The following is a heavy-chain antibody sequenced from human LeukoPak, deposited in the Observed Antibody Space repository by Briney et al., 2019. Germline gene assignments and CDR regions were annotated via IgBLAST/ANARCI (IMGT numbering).Heavy chain of an antibody. CDR2: ISSSGSTI. V-gene: IGHV3-48*03. CDR1: GFTFSSYE. J-gene: IGHJ4*02. D-gene: IGHD1-26*01. Sequence: GGSLRLSCAASGFTFSSYEMNWVRQAPGKGLEWVSYISSSGSTIYYADSVKGRFTISRDNAKNSLYLQMNSLRAEDAAVYYCARVQYSGSYHYFDYWGQGTLVTVSS. CDR3: ARVQYSGSYHYFDY.